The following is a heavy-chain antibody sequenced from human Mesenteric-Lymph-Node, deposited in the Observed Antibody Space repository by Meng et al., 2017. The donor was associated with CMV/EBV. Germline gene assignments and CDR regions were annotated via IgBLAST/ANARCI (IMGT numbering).Heavy chain of an antibody. V-gene: IGHV3-48*04. CDR3: ARGRGEYSGSYSDFFDY. J-gene: IGHJ4*02. Sequence: GGSLRLSCTASGFTFRSDRMNWVRQAPGKGLEWVSYISSSSSTIYYADSVKGRFTISRDNAKNSLYLQMNSLRAEDTALYYCARGRGEYSGSYSDFFDYWGQGALVTVSS. CDR1: GFTFRSDR. CDR2: ISSSSSTI. D-gene: IGHD1-26*01.